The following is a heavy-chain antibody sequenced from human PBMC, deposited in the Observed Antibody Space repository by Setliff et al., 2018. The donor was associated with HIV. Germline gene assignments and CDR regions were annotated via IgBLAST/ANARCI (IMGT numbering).Heavy chain of an antibody. CDR2: IYYSGST. CDR3: ARDAGGSVGNYYFDY. D-gene: IGHD2-15*01. J-gene: IGHJ4*02. Sequence: SETLSLTCIVSGGSISSYYWSWIRQPPGKGLEWIGYIYYSGSTNYNPSIKNRVTISIDTSKKQFSLNLSSVTAADTAVYYCARDAGGSVGNYYFDYWGQGTLVTVS. CDR1: GGSISSYY. V-gene: IGHV4-59*01.